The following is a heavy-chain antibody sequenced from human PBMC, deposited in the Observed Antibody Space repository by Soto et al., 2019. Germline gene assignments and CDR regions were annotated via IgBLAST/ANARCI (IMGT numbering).Heavy chain of an antibody. J-gene: IGHJ6*04. CDR3: ARGWFGPDV. CDR1: GFTLSGRS. CDR2: IDNAGTDS. Sequence: EVQLVESGGGLVQPGGSLRLSCAASGFTLSGRSMHWVRQAPGKGLVWVSGIDNAGTDSTYADSVKGRFTSSRDNAKNMLYLQRNSLRVEDTAVDYCARGWFGPDVWGKGTTVTVSS. D-gene: IGHD3-10*01. V-gene: IGHV3-74*01.